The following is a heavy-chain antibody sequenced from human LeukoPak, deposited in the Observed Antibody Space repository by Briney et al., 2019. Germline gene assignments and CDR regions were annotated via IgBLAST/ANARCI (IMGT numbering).Heavy chain of an antibody. CDR2: INHSGST. D-gene: IGHD3-10*01. V-gene: IGHV4-34*01. CDR3: ARGPNGLLWFGELYPWFDP. J-gene: IGHJ5*02. CDR1: GGSFSGYY. Sequence: PSETLSLTCAVYGGSFSGYYWSWIRQPPGKGLEWIGEINHSGSTNYNPSLKSRVTISVDTSKNQFSLKLSSVTAADTAVYYCARGPNGLLWFGELYPWFDPWGQGTLVTVPS.